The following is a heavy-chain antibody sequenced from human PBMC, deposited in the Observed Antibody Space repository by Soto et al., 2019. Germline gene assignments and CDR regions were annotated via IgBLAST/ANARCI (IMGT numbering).Heavy chain of an antibody. CDR1: GGIFRTYS. J-gene: IGHJ6*02. Sequence: QVQLVQSGAEVKRPGSSVKVSCKASGGIFRTYSIYWVRQAPGQGLEWMGSIITLFGTPNYAQKFQGRVIISADESTSTASMEVTSLRSEDTAMYFCASRHGGNLDNYYNMDVWGQGTTVTVSS. D-gene: IGHD4-4*01. CDR3: ASRHGGNLDNYYNMDV. CDR2: IITLFGTP. V-gene: IGHV1-69*18.